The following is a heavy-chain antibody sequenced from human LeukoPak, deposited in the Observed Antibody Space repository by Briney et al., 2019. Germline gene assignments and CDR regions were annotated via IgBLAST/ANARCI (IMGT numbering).Heavy chain of an antibody. Sequence: PGRSLRLSCAASGFTFSSYGMHWVRQATGKGLEWVSTVSGSGGSTYYADSVKGRFTISRDNSKNTLYLQMNSLRAEDTAVYYCARVEAVAGAFDYWGQGTLVTVSS. CDR1: GFTFSSYG. D-gene: IGHD6-19*01. CDR3: ARVEAVAGAFDY. V-gene: IGHV3-23*01. J-gene: IGHJ4*02. CDR2: VSGSGGST.